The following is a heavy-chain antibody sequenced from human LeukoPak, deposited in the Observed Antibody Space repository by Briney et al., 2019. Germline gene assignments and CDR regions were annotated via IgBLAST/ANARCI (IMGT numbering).Heavy chain of an antibody. Sequence: GGSLRLSCAAPDSSFSSHGMHWVRQAPGRGLEWVAGISVNGDTFHIDSVRGRFTISRENAKNSLYLQMNSLRAEDTAVYYCARDDGVAAIDYWGQGTLVTVSS. CDR1: DSSFSSHG. J-gene: IGHJ4*02. V-gene: IGHV3-13*01. D-gene: IGHD3-3*01. CDR2: ISVNGDT. CDR3: ARDDGVAAIDY.